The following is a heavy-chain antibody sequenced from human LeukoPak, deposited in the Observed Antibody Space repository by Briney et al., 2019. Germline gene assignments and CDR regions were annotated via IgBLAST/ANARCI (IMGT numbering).Heavy chain of an antibody. CDR3: TRNPHKYCSSSSCYQDS. CDR1: GFTFGDYG. V-gene: IGHV3-49*04. J-gene: IGHJ4*02. CDR2: IRSKTYGGAA. Sequence: PGGSLRLSCTASGFTFGDYGMSWVRQAPGKGLEWVSFIRSKTYGGAAEYAASVKGRFTISRDDSNSIAYLQMNSLKTEDTAVYYCTRNPHKYCSSSSCYQDSWGQGTLVTVSS. D-gene: IGHD2-2*01.